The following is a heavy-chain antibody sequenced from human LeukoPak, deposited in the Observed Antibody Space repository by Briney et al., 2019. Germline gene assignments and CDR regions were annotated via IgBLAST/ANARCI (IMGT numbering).Heavy chain of an antibody. V-gene: IGHV4-59*12. CDR1: GGSISSYY. J-gene: IGHJ5*02. D-gene: IGHD3-10*01. CDR3: ARDGGVRGVNWFDP. Sequence: PSETLSLTCTVSGGSISSYYWSWIRQPPGKGLEWIGYIYYSGSTNYNPSLKSRVTISVDTSKNQFSLKLSSVTAADTAVYYCARDGGVRGVNWFDPWGQGTLVTVSS. CDR2: IYYSGST.